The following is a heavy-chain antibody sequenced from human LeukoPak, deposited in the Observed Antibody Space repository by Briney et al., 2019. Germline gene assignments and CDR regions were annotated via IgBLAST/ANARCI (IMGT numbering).Heavy chain of an antibody. V-gene: IGHV3-23*01. J-gene: IGHJ4*02. D-gene: IGHD6-13*01. CDR2: ISGSGGST. CDR1: GFTFSSYA. Sequence: SGGSLRLSCAASGFTFSSYAMSWVRQAPGKGLEWVSAISGSGGSTYYADSVKGRFTISRDNSKNTLYLQMKSLRAEDTAVYYCAKASIRRDIAAAAVDYWGQGTLVTVSS. CDR3: AKASIRRDIAAAAVDY.